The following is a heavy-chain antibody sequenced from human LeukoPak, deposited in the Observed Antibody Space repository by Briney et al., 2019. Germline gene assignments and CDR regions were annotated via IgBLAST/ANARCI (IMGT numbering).Heavy chain of an antibody. CDR2: ISSSSSYI. J-gene: IGHJ4*02. V-gene: IGHV3-21*01. CDR1: GFTFSSYS. CDR3: ASGYCSSTSCYTSLYYFDY. Sequence: EGSLRLSCAASGFTFSSYSMNWVRQAPGKGLEWVSSISSSSSYIYYADSVKGRFTISRDNAKNSLYLQMNSLRAEDTAVYYCASGYCSSTSCYTSLYYFDYWGQGTLVTVSS. D-gene: IGHD2-2*02.